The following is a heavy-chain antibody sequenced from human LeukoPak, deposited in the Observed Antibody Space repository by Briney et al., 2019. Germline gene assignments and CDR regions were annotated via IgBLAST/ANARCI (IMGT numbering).Heavy chain of an antibody. J-gene: IGHJ6*02. V-gene: IGHV1-3*02. CDR3: ARGGYCTNGVCYHPYGMDV. Sequence: GASVKVSCKASGYTFTSYAVHWVRQAPGQRLEWMGWSNGVNGNTKYSQEFQGRVTITRDTSADTAYMELSSLRSEDMAVYYCARGGYCTNGVCYHPYGMDVWGQGTTVTVSS. CDR1: GYTFTSYA. CDR2: SNGVNGNT. D-gene: IGHD2-8*01.